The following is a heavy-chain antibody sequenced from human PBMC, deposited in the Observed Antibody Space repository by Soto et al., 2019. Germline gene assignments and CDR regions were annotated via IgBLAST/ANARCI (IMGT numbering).Heavy chain of an antibody. CDR1: GFTFSSYW. CDR3: ARVNRGTIFGVVISDYYGMDV. CDR2: IKRDGSEK. V-gene: IGHV3-7*03. Sequence: PGGSLRLSCAASGFTFSSYWMSWVRQAPGKGLEWVANIKRDGSEKYYVDSVKGRFTISRDNAKNSLYLQMNSLRAEDTAVYYCARVNRGTIFGVVISDYYGMDVWGQGTTVTVSS. J-gene: IGHJ6*02. D-gene: IGHD3-3*01.